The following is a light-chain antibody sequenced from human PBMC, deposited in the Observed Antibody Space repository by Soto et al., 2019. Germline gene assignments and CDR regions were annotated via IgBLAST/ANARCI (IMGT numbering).Light chain of an antibody. CDR2: SAS. V-gene: IGKV3-15*01. CDR1: QSVNNN. CDR3: QQYNKWPLT. Sequence: EIVMTQSPVTLSVSPGERATLSCTASQSVNNNVAWYQQKPGHTPRLLIYSASIGATGTPARFSGSWSGSDFTLTISSLQSEDFVVYYCQQYNKWPLTFGPGTKVDIK. J-gene: IGKJ3*01.